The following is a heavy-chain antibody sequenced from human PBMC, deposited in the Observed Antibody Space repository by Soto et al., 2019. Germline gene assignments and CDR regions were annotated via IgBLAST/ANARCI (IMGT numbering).Heavy chain of an antibody. Sequence: LSLTCTVSGGSISSGDYYWSWIRQPPGKGLEWIGYIYYSGSTYYNPSLKSRVTISVDTSKNQFSLKLSSVTAADPAVYYCAREYYYDSSGCTFDYWGQGTLVTVSS. CDR1: GGSISSGDYY. J-gene: IGHJ4*02. D-gene: IGHD3-22*01. CDR3: AREYYYDSSGCTFDY. CDR2: IYYSGST. V-gene: IGHV4-30-4*01.